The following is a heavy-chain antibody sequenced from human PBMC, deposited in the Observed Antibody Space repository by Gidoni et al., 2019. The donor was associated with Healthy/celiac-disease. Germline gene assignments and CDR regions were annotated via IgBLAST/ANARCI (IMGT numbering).Heavy chain of an antibody. CDR3: ARENMVSLSLGWFDP. D-gene: IGHD3-16*01. J-gene: IGHJ5*02. Sequence: QVQLVQSGAAVKKPGSSVKVSCKASGGTFSSCAISWVRQAPGQGLEWMGGIIPICGTANYAQKCQGRVTITADESTSTAYMELSSLRSEDTAVYYCARENMVSLSLGWFDPWGQGTLVTVSS. V-gene: IGHV1-69*01. CDR1: GGTFSSCA. CDR2: IIPICGTA.